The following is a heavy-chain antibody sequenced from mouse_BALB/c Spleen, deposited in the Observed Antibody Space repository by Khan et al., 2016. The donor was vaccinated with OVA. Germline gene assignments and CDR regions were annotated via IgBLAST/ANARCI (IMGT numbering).Heavy chain of an antibody. D-gene: IGHD2-14*01. J-gene: IGHJ3*01. CDR2: INPNNGYT. CDR3: GRDGAYYRNDGWFAY. Sequence: QVQLKQSGAELARPGASVKMSCKTSGYTFTSYTIHWIKLRPGQGLEWIGYINPNNGYTNYNQKFKDKATLTADKSSTTVYMQLSSLTSDDSAIYNFGRDGAYYRNDGWFAYWGQGTLVTVSA. CDR1: GYTFTSYT. V-gene: IGHV1-4*01.